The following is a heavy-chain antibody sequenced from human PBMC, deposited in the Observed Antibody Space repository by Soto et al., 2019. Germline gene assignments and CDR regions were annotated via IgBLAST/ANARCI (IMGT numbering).Heavy chain of an antibody. CDR3: ARDLYDFWSGYWCAFDI. D-gene: IGHD3-3*01. J-gene: IGHJ3*02. Sequence: ASVKVSCKASGFTFSSYAMHWVRQAPGKGLEYVSAISSNGGSTYYANSVKGRFTISRDNSKNTLYLQMGSLRAEDMAVYYCARDLYDFWSGYWCAFDIWGQGTMVTVSS. CDR1: GFTFSSYA. CDR2: ISSNGGST. V-gene: IGHV3-64*01.